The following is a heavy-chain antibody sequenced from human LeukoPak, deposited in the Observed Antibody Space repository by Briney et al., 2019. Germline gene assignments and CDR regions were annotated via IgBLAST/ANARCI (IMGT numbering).Heavy chain of an antibody. Sequence: SETLSLTCTVSGGSISSYYWSWIRQPPGKGLEWIGYIYYTGSTNYNPSLKSRVTISVHTSKNQFSLKLSSVTAADTAVHYCAREHCSTTTCYFDYWGQGTLVTVSS. J-gene: IGHJ4*02. CDR3: AREHCSTTTCYFDY. D-gene: IGHD2-2*01. V-gene: IGHV4-59*01. CDR1: GGSISSYY. CDR2: IYYTGST.